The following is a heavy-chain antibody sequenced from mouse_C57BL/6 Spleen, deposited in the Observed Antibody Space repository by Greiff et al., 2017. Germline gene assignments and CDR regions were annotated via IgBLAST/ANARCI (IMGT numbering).Heavy chain of an antibody. CDR3: ASWAQDTAFDC. CDR1: GYTFTSYW. J-gene: IGHJ2*01. V-gene: IGHV1-52*01. Sequence: VQLQQPGAELVRPGSSVKLSCKASGYTFTSYWMHWVKQRPIQGLEWIGNIDPSDSETHYNQKFKDKATLTVDNTSSTAYMQLSSLTSEDSAVYYCASWAQDTAFDCWGQGTTLTVSS. CDR2: IDPSDSET. D-gene: IGHD3-2*02.